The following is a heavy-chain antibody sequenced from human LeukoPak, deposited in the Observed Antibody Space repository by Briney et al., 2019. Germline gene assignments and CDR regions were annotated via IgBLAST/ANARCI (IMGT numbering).Heavy chain of an antibody. Sequence: GGSLRLSCAASGFTFSNYAMSWVRQAPGKGLYWVSAIGGSGATTYYTTSMKGRFTISRDNSKNTLYLHMNSLRAEDTALYYCAKGTRSSPNDASDIWGQGTVVTVSS. CDR2: IGGSGATT. D-gene: IGHD1-26*01. CDR1: GFTFSNYA. V-gene: IGHV3-23*01. J-gene: IGHJ3*02. CDR3: AKGTRSSPNDASDI.